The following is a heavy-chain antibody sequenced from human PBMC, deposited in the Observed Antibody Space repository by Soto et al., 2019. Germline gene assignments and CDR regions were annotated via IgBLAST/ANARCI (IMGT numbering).Heavy chain of an antibody. CDR1: GFTFSSYA. CDR3: AKVSSGGYSYGLNWFDP. V-gene: IGHV3-23*01. Sequence: GGSLRLSCAASGFTFSSYAMSWVRQAPGKGLEWVSAISGSGGSTYYADSVKGRFTISRDNSKNTLYLQMNSLRAEDTAVYYCAKVSSGGYSYGLNWFDPWGQGTLVTVSS. CDR2: ISGSGGST. J-gene: IGHJ5*02. D-gene: IGHD5-18*01.